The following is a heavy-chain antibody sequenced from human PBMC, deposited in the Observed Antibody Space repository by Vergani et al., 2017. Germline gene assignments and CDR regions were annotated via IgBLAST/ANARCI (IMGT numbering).Heavy chain of an antibody. CDR2: INPKNGLT. D-gene: IGHD3-16*01. CDR1: GYTFTGYY. Sequence: QVQLVQSGAEVKRPGASVKVSCKASGYTFTGYYLHWVRLAPGQGLEWMGWINPKNGLTKYAQRFQGRVSLTRDTSITTAFMELSSLRSDDTAMYYCTSFPSCTFEYYDSTGYYHRFFEKWGQGTLVTVSS. J-gene: IGHJ4*02. V-gene: IGHV1-2*02. CDR3: TSFPSCTFEYYDSTGYYHRFFEK.